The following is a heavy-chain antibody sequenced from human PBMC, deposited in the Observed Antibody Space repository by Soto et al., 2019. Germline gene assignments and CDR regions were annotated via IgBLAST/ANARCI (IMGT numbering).Heavy chain of an antibody. D-gene: IGHD3-16*02. Sequence: QVQLVESGGGVVQPGRSLRLSCAASRFTFSGYIMHWVRQAPGKGLEWVSSTSHDGTNKYYLDSVKGRFAISRDNSKNMLFLQMSSLRPEDTAVYYCASVAAFGGVIALPPTWGQGTMVTVSS. CDR3: ASVAAFGGVIALPPT. V-gene: IGHV3-30*09. CDR2: TSHDGTNK. CDR1: RFTFSGYI. J-gene: IGHJ3*01.